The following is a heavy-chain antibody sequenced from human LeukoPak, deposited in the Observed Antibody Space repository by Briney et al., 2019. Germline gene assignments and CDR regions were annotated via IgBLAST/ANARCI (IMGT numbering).Heavy chain of an antibody. J-gene: IGHJ4*02. D-gene: IGHD5-12*01. CDR3: ARESPFLIVATLETPYYFDY. CDR2: ITRSSTTI. V-gene: IGHV3-48*04. CDR1: GFNFSIYS. Sequence: PGGSLRLSCAASGFNFSIYSMNWVRQAPGKGLEWVSYITRSSTTIYYADSVKGRFTISRDNAKNSLYLQMNSLRAEDTAVYYCARESPFLIVATLETPYYFDYWGQGTLVTVSS.